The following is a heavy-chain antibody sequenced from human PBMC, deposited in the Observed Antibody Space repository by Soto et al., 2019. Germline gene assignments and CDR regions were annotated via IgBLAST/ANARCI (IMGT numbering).Heavy chain of an antibody. D-gene: IGHD6-13*01. CDR2: ISSSGSTI. J-gene: IGHJ3*02. V-gene: IGHV3-48*03. Sequence: GGSLRLSCAASGFTFSSYEMNWVRQAPGKGLEWVSYISSSGSTIYYADSVKGRFTISRDNAKNSLYLQMNSLRAEDTAVYYCARTPYSRNAFDIWGQGTMVTVSS. CDR3: ARTPYSRNAFDI. CDR1: GFTFSSYE.